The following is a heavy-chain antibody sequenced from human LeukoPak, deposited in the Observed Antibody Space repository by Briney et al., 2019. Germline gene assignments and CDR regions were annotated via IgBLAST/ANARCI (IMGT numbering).Heavy chain of an antibody. J-gene: IGHJ5*02. D-gene: IGHD2-2*02. CDR2: IYTSGST. Sequence: SETLSLTCTVSGGSISSYYWSWIRQPAGRGLEWIGRIYTSGSTNYNPSLKSRVTMSVDTSKNQFSLKLSSVTAADTAVYYCAREVVVVPAAITAVRGNWFDPWGQGTLVTVSS. V-gene: IGHV4-4*07. CDR1: GGSISSYY. CDR3: AREVVVVPAAITAVRGNWFDP.